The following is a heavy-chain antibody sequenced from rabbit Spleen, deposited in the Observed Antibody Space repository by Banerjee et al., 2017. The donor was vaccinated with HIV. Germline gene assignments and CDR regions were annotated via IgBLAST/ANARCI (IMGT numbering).Heavy chain of an antibody. J-gene: IGHJ6*01. CDR3: ARDTGTSFSSYGMDL. D-gene: IGHD8-1*01. Sequence: SLEESGGGLVQPEGSLALTCKASGFSFSSGYDMCWVRQAPGKGLEWLGCIYTGNGKTYYASWAKGRFTISKSSSTTVTLQMTRLTAADTATYFCARDTGTSFSSYGMDLWGPGTLVTVS. CDR2: IYTGNGKT. CDR1: GFSFSSGYD. V-gene: IGHV1S40*01.